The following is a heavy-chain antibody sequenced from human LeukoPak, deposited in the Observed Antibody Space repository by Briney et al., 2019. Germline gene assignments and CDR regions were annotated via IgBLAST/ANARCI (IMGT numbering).Heavy chain of an antibody. D-gene: IGHD1-26*01. CDR2: FDPDDGET. CDR3: ATGTSGSYYVGIVRPIDY. V-gene: IGHV1-24*01. Sequence: AASVKVSCKVSGYTLTGLPIHWVRQAPGKGLEWMGGFDPDDGETVYAQMFQGRVTMTEDTSSDTASMELSSLRSEDTAVYYCATGTSGSYYVGIVRPIDYWGQGTLVTVSS. CDR1: GYTLTGLP. J-gene: IGHJ4*02.